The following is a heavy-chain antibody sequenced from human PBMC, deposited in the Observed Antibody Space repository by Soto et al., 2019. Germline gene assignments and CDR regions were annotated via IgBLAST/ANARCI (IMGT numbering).Heavy chain of an antibody. V-gene: IGHV4-59*01. Sequence: LVILRLRWVVYRGSLSGYDGRWIRQPPGKGLEWIGYIYYSGSTNYSPSLKSRVTISVDTPKNQFSLKLTSVTAADTAVYYCARGVATIGPWGQGTLVTVSS. CDR1: RGSLSGYD. CDR2: IYYSGST. D-gene: IGHD5-12*01. J-gene: IGHJ5*02. CDR3: ARGVATIGP.